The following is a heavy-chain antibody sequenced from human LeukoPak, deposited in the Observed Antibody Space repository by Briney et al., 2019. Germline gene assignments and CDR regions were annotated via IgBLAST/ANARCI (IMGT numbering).Heavy chain of an antibody. CDR3: AKNLYCGGGSCYPSALGMDV. V-gene: IGHV3-30*18. J-gene: IGHJ6*02. Sequence: AGGSLRLSCAASGFTVSNYDMHWVRQAPGKGLEWVAVISYDGSNKYYADSVKGRFTISRDNSKNTLYLQMNSLRAEDTAVYYCAKNLYCGGGSCYPSALGMDVWGQGTTVTVSS. D-gene: IGHD2-15*01. CDR1: GFTVSNYD. CDR2: ISYDGSNK.